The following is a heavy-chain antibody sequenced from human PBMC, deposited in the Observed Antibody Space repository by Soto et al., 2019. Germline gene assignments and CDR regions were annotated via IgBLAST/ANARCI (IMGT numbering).Heavy chain of an antibody. V-gene: IGHV1-8*01. CDR2: MNPNSGNT. J-gene: IGHJ6*01. CDR1: GYTFTTYD. CDR3: ARAIGSGWYDNV. Sequence: QVQLVQSGAEVKKPGASVKVSCKASGYTFTTYDINWVRQATGQGLEWMGWMNPNSGNTGYAQKFQGRVTMTRNTSISTAYMELSSLRSEATVVYYCARAIGSGWYDNVWGQGTTVTVSS. D-gene: IGHD6-13*01.